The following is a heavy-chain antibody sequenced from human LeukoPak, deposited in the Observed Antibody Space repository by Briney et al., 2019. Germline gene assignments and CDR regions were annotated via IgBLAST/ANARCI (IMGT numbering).Heavy chain of an antibody. J-gene: IGHJ4*02. Sequence: ASVKVSCKASGYTFTGYCMHWVRQAPGQGLDWMGWINPNSGGTNYAQKFQGRVTMTRDTSISTAYMELSRLTSDDTAVYYCAGVSVAVPGTSDYFDYWGQGTLVTVSS. CDR2: INPNSGGT. CDR3: AGVSVAVPGTSDYFDY. D-gene: IGHD6-19*01. V-gene: IGHV1-2*02. CDR1: GYTFTGYC.